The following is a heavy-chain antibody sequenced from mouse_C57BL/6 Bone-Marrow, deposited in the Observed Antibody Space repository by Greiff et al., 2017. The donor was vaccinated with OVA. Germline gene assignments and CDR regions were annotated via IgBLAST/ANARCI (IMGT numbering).Heavy chain of an antibody. CDR1: GFNIKDDY. V-gene: IGHV14-4*01. Sequence: EVQLQQSGAELVRPGASVTLSCTASGFNIKDDYMHWVKQRPEQGLEWIGWIDPENGDTEYASKFLGKATITADTSSNTAYLLLSSLTSEDTAVDYCTRYYGSGYWYFDVWGTGTTVTVSS. J-gene: IGHJ1*03. D-gene: IGHD1-1*01. CDR3: TRYYGSGYWYFDV. CDR2: IDPENGDT.